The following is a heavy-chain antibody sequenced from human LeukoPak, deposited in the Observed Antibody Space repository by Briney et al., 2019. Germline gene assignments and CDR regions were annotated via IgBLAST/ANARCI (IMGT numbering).Heavy chain of an antibody. J-gene: IGHJ4*02. D-gene: IGHD3-10*01. CDR1: GFTFSNYW. CDR2: INTDGVYT. V-gene: IGHV3-74*01. CDR3: TTVGILLWFGDPADY. Sequence: GSLRLSCAASGFTFSNYWMHWVRQAPGKGLVWVSRINTDGVYTTHADSVKGRFTISRDNAKNTLYLQMNSQKTEDTAVYYCTTVGILLWFGDPADYWGQGTLVTVSS.